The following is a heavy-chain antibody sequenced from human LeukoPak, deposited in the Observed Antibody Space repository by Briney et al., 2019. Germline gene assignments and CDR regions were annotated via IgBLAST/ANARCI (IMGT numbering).Heavy chain of an antibody. CDR2: IYPGDSDT. J-gene: IGHJ6*03. CDR1: GYSFTSYW. Sequence: GESLKISCKGSGYSFTSYWIGWVRQMPGKGLEWMGIIYPGDSDTRYSPSFQGQVTISADKSISTAYLQWSSLKASDTAMYYCARHNAVVGGFFFGDYYYYYMDVWGKGTTVTVSS. V-gene: IGHV5-51*01. CDR3: ARHNAVVGGFFFGDYYYYYMDV. D-gene: IGHD2-15*01.